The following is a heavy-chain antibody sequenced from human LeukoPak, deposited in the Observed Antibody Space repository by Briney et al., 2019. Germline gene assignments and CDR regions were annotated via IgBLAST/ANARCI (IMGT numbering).Heavy chain of an antibody. CDR1: GFTFSDYY. D-gene: IGHD6-6*01. CDR2: ISSSGSTI. V-gene: IGHV3-11*01. Sequence: GGSLRLSCAASGFTFSDYYMSWIRQAPGKGLEWVSYISSSGSTIYYADSVKGRFTISRDNAKNSLYLQMNSLRAEDTAVYYCAXHEYSSSRXYDYWGQGTLVTVSS. CDR3: AXHEYSSSRXYDY. J-gene: IGHJ4*02.